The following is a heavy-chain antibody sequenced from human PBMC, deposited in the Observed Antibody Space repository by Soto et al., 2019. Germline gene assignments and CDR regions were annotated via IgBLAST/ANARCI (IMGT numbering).Heavy chain of an antibody. Sequence: SETLSLTCAVSGGSFSGFYWSWIRQSSGKGLEWIGEIDHSGITNHNTALKSRATMSVDTSNNQFSLKLRSVTAADTAVYYCARGVSVTLAVQGGAPDKNYFDSWSQGTLVTVSS. V-gene: IGHV4-34*04. D-gene: IGHD1-26*01. J-gene: IGHJ4*02. CDR1: GGSFSGFY. CDR2: IDHSGIT. CDR3: ARGVSVTLAVQGGAPDKNYFDS.